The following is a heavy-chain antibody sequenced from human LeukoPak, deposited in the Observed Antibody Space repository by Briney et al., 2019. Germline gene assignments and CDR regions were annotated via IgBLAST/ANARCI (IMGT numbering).Heavy chain of an antibody. J-gene: IGHJ4*02. D-gene: IGHD3-10*01. CDR1: GFTFDDYA. V-gene: IGHV3-43D*04. Sequence: GGSLRLSCAASGFTFDDYAMHWVRQAPGKGLEWVSLISWDGGSTYYADSVKGRFTISRDNSKNSLYLQMNSLRAEDTALYCCAKDYYGSGSYYNGYFDYWGQGTLVTVSS. CDR3: AKDYYGSGSYYNGYFDY. CDR2: ISWDGGST.